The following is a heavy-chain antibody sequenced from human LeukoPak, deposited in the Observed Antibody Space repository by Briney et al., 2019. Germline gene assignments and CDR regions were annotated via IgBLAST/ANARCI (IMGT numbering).Heavy chain of an antibody. J-gene: IGHJ1*01. Sequence: GGSLRISCAASGFTFSRYWMHWVRQAPGKGLVWVSRIKSDGSTNYADSVKGRFTISRDNAKNTVSLQMNSLRAEDTGVYFCARAPSEIGGDYPEYF. CDR1: GFTFSRYW. CDR2: IKSDGST. V-gene: IGHV3-74*01. D-gene: IGHD2-21*01. CDR3: ARAPSEIGGDYPEYF.